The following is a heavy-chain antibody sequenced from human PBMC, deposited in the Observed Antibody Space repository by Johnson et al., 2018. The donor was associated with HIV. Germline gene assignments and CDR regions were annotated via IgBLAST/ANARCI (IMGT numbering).Heavy chain of an antibody. CDR3: ARGRKAIAAVDGLVTDAFDM. V-gene: IGHV3-30*04. J-gene: IGHJ3*02. CDR2: ISYDRSKK. CDR1: GFPFSTYT. Sequence: QVQLVESGGGVVQTGRSLRLFCAVSGFPFSTYTMHWVRQAPGRALEWVALISYDRSKKYYGDSVKGRFTISRDTSKNTLYLQMNSLRPEDTAVYYCARGRKAIAAVDGLVTDAFDMWGQGTMVTVSS. D-gene: IGHD3/OR15-3a*01.